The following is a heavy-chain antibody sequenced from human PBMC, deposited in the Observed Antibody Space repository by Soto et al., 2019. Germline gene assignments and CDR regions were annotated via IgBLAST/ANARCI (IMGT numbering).Heavy chain of an antibody. CDR3: ARAGLPLHCSGGSCYGGAFDI. Sequence: SVKVSCKASGGTFSSYAISWVRQAPGQGLEWMGGIIPIFGTANYAQKFQGRVTITADESTSTAYMELSSLRSEDTAVYYCARAGLPLHCSGGSCYGGAFDIWGQGTMFTV. J-gene: IGHJ3*02. D-gene: IGHD2-15*01. V-gene: IGHV1-69*13. CDR2: IIPIFGTA. CDR1: GGTFSSYA.